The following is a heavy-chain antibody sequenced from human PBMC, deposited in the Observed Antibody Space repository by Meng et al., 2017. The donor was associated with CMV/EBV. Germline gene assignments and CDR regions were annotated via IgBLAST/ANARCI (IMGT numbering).Heavy chain of an antibody. D-gene: IGHD6-13*01. CDR3: ARVLAAAGNDAFDI. CDR1: GYSISSGYY. V-gene: IGHV4-38-2*02. J-gene: IGHJ3*02. Sequence: SETLSLTCTVSGYSISSGYYWGWIRQPPGKGLEWIGSIYHSGSTYYNPSLKSRVTISVDTSKNQFSLKLSSVTAADTAVYYCARVLAAAGNDAFDIWGQGTMVTVSS. CDR2: IYHSGST.